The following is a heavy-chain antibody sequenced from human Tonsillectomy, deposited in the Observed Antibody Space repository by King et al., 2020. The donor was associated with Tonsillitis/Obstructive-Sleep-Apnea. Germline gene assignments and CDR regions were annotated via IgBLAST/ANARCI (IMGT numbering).Heavy chain of an antibody. CDR3: AKDTGRFLTPYMDV. D-gene: IGHD3-3*01. Sequence: VQLVESGGGLVQPGRSLRLFCAASGFTFDDYAMHWVRQAPGKGLEWVSGISWSSGDIGYADSVKGRFTISRDNAKNSLYLQMNSLRAGDTALYYCAKDTGRFLTPYMDVWGKGTTFTVSS. CDR2: ISWSSGDI. CDR1: GFTFDDYA. J-gene: IGHJ6*03. V-gene: IGHV3-9*01.